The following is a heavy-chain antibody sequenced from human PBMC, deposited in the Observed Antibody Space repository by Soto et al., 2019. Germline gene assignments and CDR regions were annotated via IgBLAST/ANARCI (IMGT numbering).Heavy chain of an antibody. J-gene: IGHJ4*02. CDR3: ARDGFAVAGTYYFDY. D-gene: IGHD6-19*01. V-gene: IGHV3-30-3*01. CDR2: ISYDGSNK. CDR1: GFTFSSYA. Sequence: QVQLMESAGGVVQPGRSLRLSCAASGFTFSSYAMHWISQAPGKGLEWVAVISYDGSNKYYADSVKGRFTISRDNSKNTLYLQMNSMRAEDTAVYYCARDGFAVAGTYYFDYWGQGTLVTVSS.